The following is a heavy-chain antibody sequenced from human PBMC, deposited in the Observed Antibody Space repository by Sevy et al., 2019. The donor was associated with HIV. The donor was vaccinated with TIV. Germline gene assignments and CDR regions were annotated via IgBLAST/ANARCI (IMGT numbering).Heavy chain of an antibody. CDR2: MKEDGSDK. Sequence: GGSLRLSCAASGFTFSVYWMSWVRQAPGKGLEWVATMKEDGSDKDHVDSVKGRFTISRDNAKNSLYLQMNSLRAEDTAVYYCVREGVGGYSYSLDCWGQGTLVTVSS. D-gene: IGHD5-18*01. CDR3: VREGVGGYSYSLDC. V-gene: IGHV3-7*01. J-gene: IGHJ4*02. CDR1: GFTFSVYW.